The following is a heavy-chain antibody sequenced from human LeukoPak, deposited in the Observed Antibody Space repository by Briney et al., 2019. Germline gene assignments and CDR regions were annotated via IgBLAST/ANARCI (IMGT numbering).Heavy chain of an antibody. CDR1: GFTFSSYD. CDR3: ARGHSSGWYRRSAAEVGNDY. Sequence: GGSLRLSCAASGFTFSSYDMHWVRHATGKGLEWVSAIGTASDTYYPGSVKGRFTISRENAKNSLYLQMNSLRAEDTAVYYCARGHSSGWYRRSAAEVGNDYWGQGTLVTVSS. V-gene: IGHV3-13*01. J-gene: IGHJ4*02. D-gene: IGHD6-19*01. CDR2: IGTASDT.